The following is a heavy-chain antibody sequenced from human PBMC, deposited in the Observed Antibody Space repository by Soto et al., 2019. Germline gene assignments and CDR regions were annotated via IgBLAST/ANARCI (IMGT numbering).Heavy chain of an antibody. CDR2: IYYSGST. J-gene: IGHJ4*02. Sequence: SETLSLTCTVSGGSISSYYWSWIRQPPGKGLEWIGYIYYSGSTNYNPSLKSRVTISVDTSKNQFSLKLSSVTAADTAVYYCARDGAAYYFDYWGQGTLVIVSS. CDR3: ARDGAAYYFDY. CDR1: GGSISSYY. V-gene: IGHV4-59*01. D-gene: IGHD6-13*01.